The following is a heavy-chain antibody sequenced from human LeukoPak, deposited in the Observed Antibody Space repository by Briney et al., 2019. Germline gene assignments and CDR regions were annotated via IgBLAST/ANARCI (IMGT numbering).Heavy chain of an antibody. Sequence: GGSLRLSCAASGFSFSSHCMFWVRQAPGRGLEWVAKIKQDGSEKYYVDSVKSRFNISRDNAKNSLYLQMNSLRAEDTAIYYCARYYDFWSSIDYWGQGTLVTVSS. CDR2: IKQDGSEK. CDR1: GFSFSSHC. J-gene: IGHJ4*02. CDR3: ARYYDFWSSIDY. D-gene: IGHD3-3*01. V-gene: IGHV3-7*05.